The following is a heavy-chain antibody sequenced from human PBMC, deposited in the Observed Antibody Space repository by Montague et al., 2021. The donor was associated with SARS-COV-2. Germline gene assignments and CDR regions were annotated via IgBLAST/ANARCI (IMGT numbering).Heavy chain of an antibody. CDR1: GGSVSSSGYY. CDR2: IYCSGSS. J-gene: IGHJ5*02. D-gene: IGHD2-15*01. Sequence: SETLSLTCTVSGGSVSSSGYYWGWIRQPPGKGLEWIGSIYCSGSSYYNPSLKSRVSISVDTSKNQFSLRLSSVTSADTAVYYCARHRRGGLVAAAPNWFDPWGQGTLVTVSS. V-gene: IGHV4-39*01. CDR3: ARHRRGGLVAAAPNWFDP.